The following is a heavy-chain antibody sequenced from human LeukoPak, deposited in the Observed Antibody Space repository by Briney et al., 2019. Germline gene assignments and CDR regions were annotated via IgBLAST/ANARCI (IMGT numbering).Heavy chain of an antibody. J-gene: IGHJ4*02. CDR3: AKGSSGWDFDY. CDR1: GFTFSSHG. Sequence: GGSLRPSCAASGFTFSSHGVHWVRQAPGKGLEWVAVISYDGSNKYYADSVKGRFTISRDNSKNTLYLQMNSLRAEDTAVYYCAKGSSGWDFDYWGQGTLVTVSS. D-gene: IGHD6-19*01. CDR2: ISYDGSNK. V-gene: IGHV3-30*18.